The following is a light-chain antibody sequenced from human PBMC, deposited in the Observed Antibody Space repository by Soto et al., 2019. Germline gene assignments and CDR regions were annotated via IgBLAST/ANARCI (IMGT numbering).Light chain of an antibody. CDR1: SSDVGGYNY. Sequence: QSALTQPRSVSGSPGQSVTISCTGTSSDVGGYNYVSWYQQHPGKAPKLMIYNVSERPSGVPDRFSGSKSDNTASLTISGLQAEDEADYYCCSYAGSYTDVFGTGTKLTVL. CDR2: NVS. J-gene: IGLJ1*01. CDR3: CSYAGSYTDV. V-gene: IGLV2-11*01.